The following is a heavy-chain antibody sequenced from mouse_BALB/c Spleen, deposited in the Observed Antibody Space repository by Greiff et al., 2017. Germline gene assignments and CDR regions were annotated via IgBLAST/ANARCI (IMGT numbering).Heavy chain of an antibody. J-gene: IGHJ2*01. Sequence: DVQLVESGGGLVKPGGSLKLSCAASGFTFSSYAMSWVRQTPEKRLEWVASISSGGSTYYPDSVKGRFTISRDNARNILYLQMSSLRSEDTAMYYCARGSFITTVVAMYYFDYWGQGTTLTVSS. D-gene: IGHD1-1*01. CDR3: ARGSFITTVVAMYYFDY. CDR1: GFTFSSYA. V-gene: IGHV5-6-5*01. CDR2: ISSGGST.